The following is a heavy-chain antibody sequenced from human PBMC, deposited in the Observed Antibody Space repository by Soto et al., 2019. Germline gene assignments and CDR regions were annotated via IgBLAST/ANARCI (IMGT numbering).Heavy chain of an antibody. CDR1: GGSITNDY. V-gene: IGHV4-59*08. J-gene: IGHJ5*02. Sequence: PSETLSLTCTVPGGSITNDYWRWIRQPPGKGLEWIGYISYSGRTSYNPSLKSRVTVSVDTSKNQFSLILSSVTAADTAVYYCGRQARENYFGPWGQGTLVTVSS. CDR3: GRQARENYFGP. CDR2: ISYSGRT. D-gene: IGHD1-7*01.